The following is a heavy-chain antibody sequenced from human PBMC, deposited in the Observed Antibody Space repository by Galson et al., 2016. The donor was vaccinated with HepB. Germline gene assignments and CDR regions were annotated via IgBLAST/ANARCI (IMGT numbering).Heavy chain of an antibody. J-gene: IGHJ4*02. D-gene: IGHD3-3*01. Sequence: TLSLTCSVSGGSITSGVYYWSWIRQPPGKGLEWIGYISRTGDAYYKTSLRSRVTVSIDTSKHQFFLRLTSVTAAATAVYYWARGTIFGVANFDYWGQGTLVTVSS. V-gene: IGHV4-30-4*01. CDR3: ARGTIFGVANFDY. CDR1: GGSITSGVYY. CDR2: ISRTGDA.